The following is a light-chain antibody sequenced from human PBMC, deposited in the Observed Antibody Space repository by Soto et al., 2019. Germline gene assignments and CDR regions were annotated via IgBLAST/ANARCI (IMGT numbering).Light chain of an antibody. V-gene: IGKV1-9*01. CDR2: AAS. J-gene: IGKJ3*01. Sequence: DIQLTQSPSFLSASVGDRFTITFRASQGISSYLAWYQQKPGKAPKLLIYAASTLQSGVPSRFSGSGSGTEFTLTISSLQPEDFATYYCQQLNSHPFTFGPGTKVDI. CDR1: QGISSY. CDR3: QQLNSHPFT.